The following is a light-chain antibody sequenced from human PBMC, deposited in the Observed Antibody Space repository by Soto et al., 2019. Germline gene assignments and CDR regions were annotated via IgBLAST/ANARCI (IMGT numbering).Light chain of an antibody. J-gene: IGLJ1*01. Sequence: QSVLTQPASVSGSPGQSITISCTGTSSDVGGYNYVSWYQQHPGKAPKLMIYEVSNRPSGVSNRFSGSKSGNTASLTISGLQAKDEADYYCSSYISRSRVFGTGTKVTVL. CDR2: EVS. V-gene: IGLV2-14*01. CDR1: SSDVGGYNY. CDR3: SSYISRSRV.